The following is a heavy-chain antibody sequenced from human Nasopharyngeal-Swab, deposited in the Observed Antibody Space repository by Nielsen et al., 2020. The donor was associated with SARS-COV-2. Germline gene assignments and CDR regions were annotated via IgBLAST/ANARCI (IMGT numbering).Heavy chain of an antibody. V-gene: IGHV4-39*01. CDR1: GGSISSSSYY. Sequence: GSLRLSCTVSGGSISSSSYYWGWIRQPPGKGLEWIGSIYYSGSTYYNPSLKSRVTISVDTSRNQFSLKLSSVTAADTAVYYCARYGSGSYYFDYWGQGTLVTVSS. CDR3: ARYGSGSYYFDY. J-gene: IGHJ4*02. D-gene: IGHD3-10*01. CDR2: IYYSGST.